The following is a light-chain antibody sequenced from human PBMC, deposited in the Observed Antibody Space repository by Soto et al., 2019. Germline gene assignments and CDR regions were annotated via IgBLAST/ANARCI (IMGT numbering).Light chain of an antibody. CDR3: SSFTSSTTLL. CDR2: AVT. J-gene: IGLJ2*01. Sequence: QSVLTQPASVSGSPGQSITISCTGTATDVGAYNYVSWYQQRPGRAPKLIIYAVTDRPSGVADRFSGSKSGDTASLTISGLQAEVEAHYYCSSFTSSTTLLFGGGTKVTVL. CDR1: ATDVGAYNY. V-gene: IGLV2-14*01.